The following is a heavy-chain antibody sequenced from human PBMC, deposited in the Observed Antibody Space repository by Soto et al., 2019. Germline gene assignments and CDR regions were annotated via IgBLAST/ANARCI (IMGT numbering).Heavy chain of an antibody. Sequence: GGSLRLSCAASGFTFSSYAMSWVRQAPGKGLEWVSAISGSGGSTYYADSVKGRFTISRDNSKNTLYLQMNSLRAEDTAVYYCAKPPRITMVRGPFDYWGQGTLVTVSS. J-gene: IGHJ4*02. CDR2: ISGSGGST. CDR1: GFTFSSYA. V-gene: IGHV3-23*01. D-gene: IGHD3-10*01. CDR3: AKPPRITMVRGPFDY.